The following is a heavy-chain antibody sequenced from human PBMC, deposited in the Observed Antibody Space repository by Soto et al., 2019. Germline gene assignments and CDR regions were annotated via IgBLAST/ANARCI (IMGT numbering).Heavy chain of an antibody. D-gene: IGHD6-13*01. Sequence: GGSLRLSCAASGFTFDDYAMHWVRQAPGKGLEWVSGISWNSGSIGYADFVKGRFTISRDNAKNSLYLQMNSLRAEDTALYYCAKGVAAAELYYMDVWGKGTTVTVSS. CDR2: ISWNSGSI. V-gene: IGHV3-9*01. CDR1: GFTFDDYA. CDR3: AKGVAAAELYYMDV. J-gene: IGHJ6*03.